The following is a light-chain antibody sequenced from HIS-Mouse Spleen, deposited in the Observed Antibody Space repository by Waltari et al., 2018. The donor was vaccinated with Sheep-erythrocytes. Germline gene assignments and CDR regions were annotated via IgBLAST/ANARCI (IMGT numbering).Light chain of an antibody. CDR2: KDS. J-gene: IGLJ3*02. CDR3: YSAADNNLV. CDR1: VLAKKY. V-gene: IGLV3-27*01. Sequence: SYELTQPSSVSVSPGQTARHTCPGHVLAKKYARWFQQKPGQAPVLVIYKDSERPSGIPERFSGSSSGTTVTLTISGAQVEDEADYYCYSAADNNLVFGGGTKLTVL.